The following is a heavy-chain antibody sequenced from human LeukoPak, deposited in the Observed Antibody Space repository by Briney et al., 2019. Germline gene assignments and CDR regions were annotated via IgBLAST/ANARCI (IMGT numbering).Heavy chain of an antibody. D-gene: IGHD6-13*01. J-gene: IGHJ4*02. V-gene: IGHV3-66*01. CDR2: IYSGGST. CDR1: GFTVSSSY. Sequence: GGSLRLSCAASGFTVSSSYMSWVRQAPGKGLEWVSVIYSGGSTYYADSVKGRFTISRDNSKNTLYLQINSLRAEDTAIYYCAKAPMEDSWYIHFDYWGQGTLVTVSS. CDR3: AKAPMEDSWYIHFDY.